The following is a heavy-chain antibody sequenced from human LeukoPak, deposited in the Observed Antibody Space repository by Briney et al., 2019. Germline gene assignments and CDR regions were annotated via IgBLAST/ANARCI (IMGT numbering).Heavy chain of an antibody. D-gene: IGHD4-23*01. J-gene: IGHJ1*01. CDR3: TFDYGGNTGYFQH. CDR2: IRSKAYGGTT. CDR1: GFTFGDYA. Sequence: GGSLRLSCTPSGFTFGDYAMSWVRQAPGKGLEWVGFIRSKAYGGTTEYAASVKGRFTISRDDSKSIAYLQMNSLKTEDTAVYYCTFDYGGNTGYFQHWGQGTLVTVSS. V-gene: IGHV3-49*04.